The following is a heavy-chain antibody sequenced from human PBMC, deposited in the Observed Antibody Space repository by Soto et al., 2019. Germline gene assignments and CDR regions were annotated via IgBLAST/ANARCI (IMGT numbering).Heavy chain of an antibody. D-gene: IGHD3-10*01. V-gene: IGHV4-34*01. Sequence: QVQLQQWGAGLLKPSETLSLTCAVYGGSFSGYDWTWIRQPPGKGLEWIGEFNDDGTTNYNPSLKSRVTISVDTSKNQFLLKVTSVTAADTAVYYCARGDSGYWGQGTLVTVSS. CDR2: FNDDGTT. CDR1: GGSFSGYD. CDR3: ARGDSGY. J-gene: IGHJ4*02.